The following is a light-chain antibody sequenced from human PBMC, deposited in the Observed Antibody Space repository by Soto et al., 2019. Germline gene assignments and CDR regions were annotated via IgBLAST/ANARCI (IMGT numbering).Light chain of an antibody. J-gene: IGKJ4*01. CDR2: DAS. CDR3: QQRSNLLT. V-gene: IGKV3-11*01. CDR1: QSVSSY. Sequence: EIVLTQSPATLSLSPGERATLSCRASQSVSSYLAWYQQKPGQAPRLLNYDASNRATGIPARFSGSGSGTDFTLTISSLEPEDLAVYYCQQRSNLLTFGGGTKVDIK.